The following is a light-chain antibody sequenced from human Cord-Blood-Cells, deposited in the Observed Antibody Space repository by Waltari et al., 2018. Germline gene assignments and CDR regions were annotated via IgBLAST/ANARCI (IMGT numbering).Light chain of an antibody. CDR1: SSDVGGYNY. J-gene: IGLJ1*01. Sequence: QSALTQPASVSGSPGQSITISCTGTSSDVGGYNYVSWYQQHPGKAPKLMIYDVSKRSSGVSTRFSGSKYGNTASLTISGLQAEDEADYYCSSYTSSSTYVLGTGTKVTVL. V-gene: IGLV2-14*01. CDR2: DVS. CDR3: SSYTSSSTYV.